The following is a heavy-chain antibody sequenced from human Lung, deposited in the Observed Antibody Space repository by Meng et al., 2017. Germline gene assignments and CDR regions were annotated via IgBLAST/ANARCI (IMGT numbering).Heavy chain of an antibody. CDR2: INPKSGDT. CDR3: ARDEDISAAGKLFGDY. Sequence: QVQLGQSGADVKKTGASVKASCQPSGYHFPDSYIPWVRRAPGQGLEWMGRINPKSGDTHYAQKFQARVTMTGDTSISTAYMELSGLRSDDTAMYYCARDEDISAAGKLFGDYWGQGTLVTVSS. CDR1: GYHFPDSY. J-gene: IGHJ4*02. D-gene: IGHD6-25*01. V-gene: IGHV1-2*06.